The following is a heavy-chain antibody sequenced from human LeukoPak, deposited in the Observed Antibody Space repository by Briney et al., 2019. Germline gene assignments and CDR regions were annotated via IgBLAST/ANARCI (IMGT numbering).Heavy chain of an antibody. Sequence: PGGSLRLSCAASGFTVSSNYMSWVRQAPGKGLEWVSGISGSGGRTYYAGSVKGRFGISRDNSKNTLDLQMNSLRAEDTAVYYCAKGYCTSTSCYRVDYWGQGTRVTVSS. J-gene: IGHJ4*02. CDR3: AKGYCTSTSCYRVDY. CDR2: ISGSGGRT. CDR1: GFTVSSNY. V-gene: IGHV3-23*01. D-gene: IGHD2-2*01.